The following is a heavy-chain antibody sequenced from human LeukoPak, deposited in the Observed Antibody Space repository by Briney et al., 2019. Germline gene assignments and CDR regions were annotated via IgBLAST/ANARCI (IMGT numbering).Heavy chain of an antibody. J-gene: IGHJ4*02. CDR2: INHSGST. D-gene: IGHD3-10*01. V-gene: IGHV4-34*01. CDR1: GGSFSGYY. CDR3: VRRRGSGSYYGIDY. Sequence: SETLSLTCAVYGGSFSGYYWSWIRQPPGKGLEWIGEINHSGSTNYNPSLKSRVTISVDTSKNQFSLKLSSVTAADTAVYYCVRRRGSGSYYGIDYWGQGTLVTVSS.